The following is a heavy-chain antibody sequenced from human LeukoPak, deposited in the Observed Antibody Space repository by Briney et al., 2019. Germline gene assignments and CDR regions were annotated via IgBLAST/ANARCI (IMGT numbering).Heavy chain of an antibody. CDR3: ARDQGYTAIGP. V-gene: IGHV1-2*02. D-gene: IGHD5-18*01. CDR2: INPNSGGT. Sequence: GASVKVPCKASGYTFTGYYMHWVRQAPGQGLEWMGWINPNSGGTNYAQKFQGRVTMTRDTSISTAYMELSRLRSDGTAVYYCARDQGYTAIGPWGQGTLVTVSS. J-gene: IGHJ5*02. CDR1: GYTFTGYY.